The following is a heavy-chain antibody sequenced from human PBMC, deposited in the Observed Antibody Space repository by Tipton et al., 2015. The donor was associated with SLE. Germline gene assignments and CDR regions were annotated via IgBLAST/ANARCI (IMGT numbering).Heavy chain of an antibody. Sequence: LRLSCTVSGDSISSYYWSWIRQPPGKGLEWIGYIYYSGSSYYSPSLESRITLSVDTSENQFSLNLRSVTVADTAVYYCARESASTGHFDFWGQGTLVTVSS. D-gene: IGHD2-8*02. J-gene: IGHJ4*02. CDR2: IYYSGSS. CDR1: GDSISSYY. V-gene: IGHV4-59*12. CDR3: ARESASTGHFDF.